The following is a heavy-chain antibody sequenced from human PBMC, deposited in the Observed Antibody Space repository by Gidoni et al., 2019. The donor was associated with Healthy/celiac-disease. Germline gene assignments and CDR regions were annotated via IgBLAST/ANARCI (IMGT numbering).Heavy chain of an antibody. J-gene: IGHJ4*02. CDR2: IYYSGST. V-gene: IGHV4-39*01. Sequence: QLQLQESGPGLVKPSETLSPTCTVSGGSISSSSYYWGWIRQPPGKGLEWIGSIYYSGSTYYNPSLKSRVTISVDTSKNQFSLKLSSVTAADTAVYYCARQGALSYYFDYWGQGTLVTVSS. CDR1: GGSISSSSYY. CDR3: ARQGALSYYFDY. D-gene: IGHD3-16*01.